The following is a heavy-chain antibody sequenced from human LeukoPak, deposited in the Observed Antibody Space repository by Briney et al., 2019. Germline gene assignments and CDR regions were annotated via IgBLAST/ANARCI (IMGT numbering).Heavy chain of an antibody. J-gene: IGHJ5*02. D-gene: IGHD3-10*01. CDR3: STLWYGA. Sequence: GSLRLSCAASGFTFTNPLMYWVRQAPGKGLEWVGRIKSKTDGGTSDYAAPVTGRFTISRDDSKSTLYLEMNSLKTEDTGVYYCSTLWYGAWGQGTLVTVSS. CDR1: GFTFTNPL. V-gene: IGHV3-15*01. CDR2: IKSKTDGGTS.